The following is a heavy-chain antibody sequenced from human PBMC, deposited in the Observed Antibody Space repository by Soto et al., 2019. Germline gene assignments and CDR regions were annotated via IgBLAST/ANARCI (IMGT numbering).Heavy chain of an antibody. D-gene: IGHD3-10*01. V-gene: IGHV1-69*13. J-gene: IGHJ2*01. CDR2: IIPIFGTA. Sequence: ASVKVSCKASGATFSSYAISWVRQAPGQGLEWMGGIIPIFGTANYAQKFQGRVTITADESTSTAYIELSSLRSEDTAVYYCARGANYYGSGSYYTEWYFDLWGRGTLVTVSS. CDR3: ARGANYYGSGSYYTEWYFDL. CDR1: GATFSSYA.